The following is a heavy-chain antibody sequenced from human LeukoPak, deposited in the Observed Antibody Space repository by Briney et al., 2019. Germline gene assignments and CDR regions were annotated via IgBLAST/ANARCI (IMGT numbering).Heavy chain of an antibody. CDR3: ARVYTGSGSYTEHNWFDP. J-gene: IGHJ5*02. V-gene: IGHV1-18*01. CDR2: ISAYNGNT. CDR1: GYTFTSYG. D-gene: IGHD3-10*01. Sequence: ASVKVSCKASGYTFTSYGISWVRQAPGQGLEWMGWISAYNGNTNYAQKLQGRVTMTTDTSTGTAYMELRSLRSDDTAVYYCARVYTGSGSYTEHNWFDPWGQGTLVTVS.